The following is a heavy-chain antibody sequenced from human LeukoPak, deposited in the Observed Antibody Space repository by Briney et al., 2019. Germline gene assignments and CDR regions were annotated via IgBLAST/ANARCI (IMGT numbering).Heavy chain of an antibody. CDR3: ARTSSSGLVGGYYFDY. Sequence: SETLSLTCAVYGGSFSGYYWSWIRQPPGKGLEWIGEINHSGSTNYNPSLKSRVTISVDMSKNQSSLKLSSVTAADTAVYYCARTSSSGLVGGYYFDYWGQGTLVTVSS. CDR2: INHSGST. J-gene: IGHJ4*02. D-gene: IGHD6-19*01. V-gene: IGHV4-34*01. CDR1: GGSFSGYY.